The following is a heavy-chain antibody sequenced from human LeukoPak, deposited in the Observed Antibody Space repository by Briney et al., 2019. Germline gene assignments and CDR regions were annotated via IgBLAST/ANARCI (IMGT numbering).Heavy chain of an antibody. CDR2: ISGSGGST. CDR3: AKDNDYVWGSYRPFDY. J-gene: IGHJ4*02. CDR1: GFTFSSYG. V-gene: IGHV3-23*01. Sequence: GGSLRLSCAASGFTFSSYGMSWVRQAPGEGLEWVSAISGSGGSTYYADCVNGRFTISRDNSKNTLYLQMNSLRAEDTAVYYCAKDNDYVWGSYRPFDYWGQGTLVTVSS. D-gene: IGHD3-16*02.